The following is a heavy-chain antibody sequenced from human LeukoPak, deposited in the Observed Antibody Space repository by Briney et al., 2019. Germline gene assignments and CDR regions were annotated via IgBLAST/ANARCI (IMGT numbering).Heavy chain of an antibody. Sequence: GASVKVSCKASGGTFSSYAISWVRQAPGQGLEWMGGIIPISGTANYAQNFQGRVTITADESTSTAYMELRSLRSDAPAVYYCARNLRYCSGGSCYQPGIDYWGQGTLVTVSS. CDR1: GGTFSSYA. CDR3: ARNLRYCSGGSCYQPGIDY. CDR2: IIPISGTA. J-gene: IGHJ4*02. V-gene: IGHV1-69*13. D-gene: IGHD2-15*01.